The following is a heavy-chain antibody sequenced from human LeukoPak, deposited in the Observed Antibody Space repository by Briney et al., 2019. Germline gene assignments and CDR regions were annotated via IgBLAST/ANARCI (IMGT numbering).Heavy chain of an antibody. J-gene: IGHJ4*02. D-gene: IGHD3-10*01. CDR2: ISSSGSTI. CDR3: ARGRSYYGSGSDY. V-gene: IGHV3-48*03. Sequence: GGSLRLSCAASGFTFSSYEMNWVRQAPGKGLEWVSYISSSGSTIYYADSVKGRFTISRDSAKNSLYLQMNSLRAEDTAVYYCARGRSYYGSGSDYWGQGTLVTVSS. CDR1: GFTFSSYE.